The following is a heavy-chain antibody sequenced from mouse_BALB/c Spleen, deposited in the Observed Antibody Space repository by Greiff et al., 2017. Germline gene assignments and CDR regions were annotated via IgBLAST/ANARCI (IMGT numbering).Heavy chain of an antibody. D-gene: IGHD2-1*01. CDR2: INPSSGYT. CDR3: AMDGNLAWFAY. CDR1: GYTFTSYT. J-gene: IGHJ3*01. Sequence: VKVVESGAELARPGASVKMSCKASGYTFTSYTMHWVKQRPGQGLEWIGYINPSSGYTNYNQKFKDKATLTADKSSSTAYMQLSSLTSEDSAVYYCAMDGNLAWFAYWGQGTLVTVSA. V-gene: IGHV1-4*01.